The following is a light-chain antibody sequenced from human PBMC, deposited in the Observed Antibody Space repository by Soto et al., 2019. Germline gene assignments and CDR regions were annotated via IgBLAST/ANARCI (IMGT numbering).Light chain of an antibody. CDR3: QQSYSIPYT. J-gene: IGKJ2*01. CDR2: VVS. Sequence: DIQLTQSPSSLSASAGDRVTITCRASQTISRNLNWYQQKPGEAPKLLMYVVSTLQAGVPSRFSGSESGTDYTLTISNLQPDDFATYYCQQSYSIPYTFGRGTKLEIK. V-gene: IGKV1-39*01. CDR1: QTISRN.